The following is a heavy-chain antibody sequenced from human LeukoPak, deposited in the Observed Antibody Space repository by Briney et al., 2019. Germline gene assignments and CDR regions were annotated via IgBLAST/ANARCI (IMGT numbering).Heavy chain of an antibody. CDR1: GYSISSGYY. CDR2: IYHSGST. V-gene: IGHV4-38-2*01. Sequence: SETLSLTCAVSGYSISSGYYWGWTRQPPGKGLEWIGSIYHSGSTYYNPSLKSRVTISVDTSKNQFSLKLSSVTAADTAVYYCVVSFGGVIANYFDYWGQGTLVTVSS. D-gene: IGHD3-16*02. J-gene: IGHJ4*02. CDR3: VVSFGGVIANYFDY.